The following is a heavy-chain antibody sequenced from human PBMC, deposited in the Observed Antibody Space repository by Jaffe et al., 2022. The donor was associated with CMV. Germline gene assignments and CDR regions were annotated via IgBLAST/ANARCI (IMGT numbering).Heavy chain of an antibody. Sequence: QVQLQQWGAGLLKPSETLSLTCAVYGGSFSGYYWSWIRQPPGKGLEWIGEINHSGSTNYNPSLKSRVTISVDTSKNQFSLKLSSVTAADTAVYYCARGFRYYDSSGYYRKERKYYYYYMDVWGKGTTVTVSS. CDR1: GGSFSGYY. J-gene: IGHJ6*03. V-gene: IGHV4-34*01. CDR2: INHSGST. CDR3: ARGFRYYDSSGYYRKERKYYYYYMDV. D-gene: IGHD3-22*01.